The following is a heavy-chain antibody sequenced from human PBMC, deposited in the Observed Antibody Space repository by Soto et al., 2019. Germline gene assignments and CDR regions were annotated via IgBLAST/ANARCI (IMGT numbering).Heavy chain of an antibody. Sequence: QVQLVESGGGVVQPGRSLRLSCAASGFTFSTFAMHWVRQAPGKGLEWVAVISDDGITKYYVDSVKGRFTISRDNSKNTLYLEMNSLRAEDTAVYYGYSSGWWGQGTLVTVSS. CDR3: YSSGW. V-gene: IGHV3-30*03. CDR2: ISDDGITK. D-gene: IGHD6-19*01. CDR1: GFTFSTFA. J-gene: IGHJ4*02.